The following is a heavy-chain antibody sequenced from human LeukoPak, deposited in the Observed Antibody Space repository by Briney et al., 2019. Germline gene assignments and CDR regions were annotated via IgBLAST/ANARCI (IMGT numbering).Heavy chain of an antibody. J-gene: IGHJ4*02. CDR3: ALRGYSYGYENFDY. CDR2: IIPIFGTA. D-gene: IGHD5-18*01. Sequence: GASVKVSCKASGGTFISYAISWVRQAPGQGLEWMGGIIPIFGTANYAQEFQGRVTITADESTSTAYMELSSLRSEDTAVYYCALRGYSYGYENFDYWGQGTLVTVSS. V-gene: IGHV1-69*13. CDR1: GGTFISYA.